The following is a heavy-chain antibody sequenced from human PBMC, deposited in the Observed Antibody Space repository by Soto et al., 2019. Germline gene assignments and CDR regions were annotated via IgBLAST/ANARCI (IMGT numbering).Heavy chain of an antibody. J-gene: IGHJ6*02. V-gene: IGHV1-69*13. Sequence: SVKVSCKASGGIFSSYAISWVRQAPGQGLEWMGGIIPISDTTNYAQKFQGRVTITADESTSTAYMELSSLRSEDTAVYYCARSQGSSTSLEIYYYYYYGMDVWGHGTTVTVSS. CDR2: IIPISDTT. D-gene: IGHD2-2*01. CDR1: GGIFSSYA. CDR3: ARSQGSSTSLEIYYYYYYGMDV.